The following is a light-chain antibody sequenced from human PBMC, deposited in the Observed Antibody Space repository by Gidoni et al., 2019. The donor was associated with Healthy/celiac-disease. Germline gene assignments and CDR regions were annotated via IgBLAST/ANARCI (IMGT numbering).Light chain of an antibody. CDR3: AAWDDSLNGFYV. Sequence: SVLTQPPSASGAPGQRVTISCSGSSSNIGSNTVNWYQHLPGTAPQLLIYSNNQRPSGVPDRFSGSKSGTSASLAISGLQSEDEADYYCAAWDDSLNGFYVFGTGTKVTVL. V-gene: IGLV1-44*01. CDR2: SNN. CDR1: SSNIGSNT. J-gene: IGLJ1*01.